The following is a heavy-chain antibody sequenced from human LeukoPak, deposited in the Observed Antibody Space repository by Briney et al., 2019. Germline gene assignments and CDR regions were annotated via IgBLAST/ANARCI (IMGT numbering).Heavy chain of an antibody. V-gene: IGHV4-30-2*01. D-gene: IGHD3-10*01. Sequence: SETLSLTCAVSGGSIGSRGYSWSWIRQPPGKGLGWIWYIYHSGTTYYNPSLKSRVTISLDRSKNQFSLNLRSVTAADTAVYYCARGGYYGSGREDFWGQGTLVTVSS. CDR3: ARGGYYGSGREDF. CDR1: GGSIGSRGYS. CDR2: IYHSGTT. J-gene: IGHJ4*02.